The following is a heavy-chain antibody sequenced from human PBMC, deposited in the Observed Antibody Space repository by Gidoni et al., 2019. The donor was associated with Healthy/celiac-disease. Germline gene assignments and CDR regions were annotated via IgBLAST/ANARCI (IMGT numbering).Heavy chain of an antibody. D-gene: IGHD2-2*02. J-gene: IGHJ6*02. Sequence: QVQLQESGPGLVKPSQTLSLTCTVSGGSISSGGYYWSWIRQHPGKGLEWIGYIYYSGSTYHNPSLKSRVTISVDTSKNQFSLKLSSVTAADTAVYYCARDLRSSTSCYMGESWCPYGMDVWGQGTTVTVSS. CDR2: IYYSGST. CDR3: ARDLRSSTSCYMGESWCPYGMDV. CDR1: GGSISSGGYY. V-gene: IGHV4-31*03.